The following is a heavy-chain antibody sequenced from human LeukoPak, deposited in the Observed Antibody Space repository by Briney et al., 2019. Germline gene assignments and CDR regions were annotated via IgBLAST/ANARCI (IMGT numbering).Heavy chain of an antibody. D-gene: IGHD4/OR15-4a*01. Sequence: GESLKISFQGFGSNFTDYWIGWVRQVPGKGLEWMGSIAPSDFDSRYSPSFQAQFTMSVDKSNSTAYLQWTSLTASDTAIYYCYCGPNYLENWGQGTLVTVSS. CDR3: YCGPNYLEN. J-gene: IGHJ4*02. CDR2: IAPSDFDS. CDR1: GSNFTDYW. V-gene: IGHV5-51*01.